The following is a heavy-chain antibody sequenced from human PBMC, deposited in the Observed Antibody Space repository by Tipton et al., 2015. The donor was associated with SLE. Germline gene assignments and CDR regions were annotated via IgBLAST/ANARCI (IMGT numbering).Heavy chain of an antibody. CDR1: GYSISSGYY. CDR3: ASGEVVAIPGGPPLYYYHALDV. D-gene: IGHD2-15*01. V-gene: IGHV4-61*01. J-gene: IGHJ6*02. CDR2: IYYSGST. Sequence: TLSLTCNVSGYSISSGYYWGWIRQSPGKGLEWIGYIYYSGSTNYNPSLKSRVTISADTSKSQFSLKLRSVTAADTAVYYCASGEVVAIPGGPPLYYYHALDVWGQGTTVTVS.